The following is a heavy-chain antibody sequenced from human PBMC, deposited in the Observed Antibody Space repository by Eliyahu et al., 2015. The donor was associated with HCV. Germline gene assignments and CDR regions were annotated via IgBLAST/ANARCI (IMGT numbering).Heavy chain of an antibody. CDR1: XFXFXKAW. D-gene: IGHD3-10*01. V-gene: IGHV3-15*01. CDR3: TTGAPGGFDYYLDV. Sequence: EVQLVESGGGLVKPGGSLRXSXAASXFXFXKAWMXWARQAPGKGLEWIGRIKSKTDGGTTDYAAPVKDRFTISRDDSKSTLYLQMNSLKTEDTAVYYCTTGAPGGFDYYLDVWGQGTTVTVSS. J-gene: IGHJ6*03. CDR2: IKSKTDGGTT.